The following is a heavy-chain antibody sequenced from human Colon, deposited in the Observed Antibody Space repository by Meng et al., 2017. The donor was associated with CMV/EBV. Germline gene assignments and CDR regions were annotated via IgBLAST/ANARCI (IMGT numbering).Heavy chain of an antibody. V-gene: IGHV4-4*02. CDR2: IYHNGRS. D-gene: IGHD5-24*01. J-gene: IGHJ4*02. CDR3: ARTAGIKAPNYFDY. Sequence: SGGSRTNTNNWWTWGSQSPGKGLEWVGEIYHNGRSNYNPSLKSRVTMSVDKSKSLFSLKLTSVTAADTAVYYCARTAGIKAPNYFDYWGQGILVTVSS. CDR1: GGSRTNTNNW.